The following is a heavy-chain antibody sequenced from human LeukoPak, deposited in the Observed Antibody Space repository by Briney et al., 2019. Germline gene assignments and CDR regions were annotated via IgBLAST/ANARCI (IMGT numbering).Heavy chain of an antibody. J-gene: IGHJ5*02. CDR2: IYPGDSET. CDR1: GFTFTNYW. CDR3: ARHSAPFDP. V-gene: IGHV5-51*01. Sequence: GESLKISCKASGFTFTNYWIGWVRPMPGKGLEWMGIIYPGDSETKYSPSFQGQVTISADKSINTAYLQWSSLKTSDTAMYYCARHSAPFDPWGQGTLVTVSS.